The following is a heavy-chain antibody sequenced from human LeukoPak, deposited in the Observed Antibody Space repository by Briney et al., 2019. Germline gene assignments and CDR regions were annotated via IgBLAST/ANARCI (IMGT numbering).Heavy chain of an antibody. CDR3: ARLGSSWPKGGWFDP. CDR1: GGSISSRSYY. Sequence: SETLSLTCTVSGGSISSRSYYWSWIRQPPGKGLEWIGEINHSGSTNYNPSLKSRVTISVDTSKNQFSLKLSSVTAADTAVYYCARLGSSWPKGGWFDPWGQGTLVTVSS. V-gene: IGHV4-39*07. CDR2: INHSGST. D-gene: IGHD6-13*01. J-gene: IGHJ5*02.